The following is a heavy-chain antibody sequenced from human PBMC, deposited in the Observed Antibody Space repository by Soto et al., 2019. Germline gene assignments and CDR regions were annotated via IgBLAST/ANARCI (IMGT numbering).Heavy chain of an antibody. J-gene: IGHJ4*02. CDR2: IKSKTDGETT. D-gene: IGHD6-13*01. V-gene: IGHV3-15*01. Sequence: PGGSLRLSCAASGFTFSNVWMTWIRQAPGKGLEWVGRIKSKTDGETTDYAAPVIGRFTISRGDSKNLVYLQMNSLKTEDTAVYYCTTRSIAAAARADYWGQGTLVTVSS. CDR3: TTRSIAAAARADY. CDR1: GFTFSNVW.